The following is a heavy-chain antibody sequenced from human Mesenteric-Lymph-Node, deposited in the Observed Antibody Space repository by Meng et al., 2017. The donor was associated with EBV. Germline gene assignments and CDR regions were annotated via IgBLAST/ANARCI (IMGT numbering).Heavy chain of an antibody. CDR3: ARKYSSGWLFDY. Sequence: QVQLQESAPGLVKPSEPLSLTCTVAGGSISSYYWSWIQEPPGKGLGWIGYSYYSGSTNYNPSLKSRVTISVDTSKNQFSLKLSSVTAADTAVYYCARKYSSGWLFDYWGQGTLVTVSS. CDR2: SYYSGST. CDR1: GGSISSYY. D-gene: IGHD6-19*01. J-gene: IGHJ4*02. V-gene: IGHV4-59*01.